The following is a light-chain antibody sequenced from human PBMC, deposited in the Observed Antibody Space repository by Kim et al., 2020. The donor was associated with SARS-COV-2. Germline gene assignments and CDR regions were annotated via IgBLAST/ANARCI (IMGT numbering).Light chain of an antibody. V-gene: IGLV1-40*01. CDR3: QSYDSSLSVS. CDR1: SSNIGAGYD. CDR2: GNS. Sequence: GQRVTISCTGSSSNIGAGYDVHWYQQLPGTAPKLLIYGNSNRPSGVPDRFSGSKSGTSASLAITGLQAEDEADYYCQSYDSSLSVSFGTGTKVTVL. J-gene: IGLJ1*01.